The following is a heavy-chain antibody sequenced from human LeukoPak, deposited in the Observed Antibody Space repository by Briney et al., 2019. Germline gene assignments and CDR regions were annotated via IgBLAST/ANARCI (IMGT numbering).Heavy chain of an antibody. CDR1: GYTFTNYA. J-gene: IGHJ4*02. Sequence: GASVKASCKASGYTFTNYAIHWVRQAPGQRLEWMGWINAGNGNTEYSQNLQDRVTITRDTSATTAYMELSSLRSEDTAVYYCARGSYFYGSGSFMGSDYWGQGTLVTVSS. CDR3: ARGSYFYGSGSFMGSDY. CDR2: INAGNGNT. V-gene: IGHV1-3*01. D-gene: IGHD3-10*01.